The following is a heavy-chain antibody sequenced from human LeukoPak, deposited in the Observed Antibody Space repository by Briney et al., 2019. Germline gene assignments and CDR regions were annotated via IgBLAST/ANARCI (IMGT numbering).Heavy chain of an antibody. J-gene: IGHJ4*02. Sequence: ASVKVSCKASGYTFTGYYMHWVRQAPGQGLEWMGWINPNSGGTNYAQKFQGRVTMTRDTSISTAYMELSRLRSDDTAVYYCASTVRYFDWLPQFDYWGQGTLDTVSS. CDR3: ASTVRYFDWLPQFDY. CDR1: GYTFTGYY. D-gene: IGHD3-9*01. CDR2: INPNSGGT. V-gene: IGHV1-2*02.